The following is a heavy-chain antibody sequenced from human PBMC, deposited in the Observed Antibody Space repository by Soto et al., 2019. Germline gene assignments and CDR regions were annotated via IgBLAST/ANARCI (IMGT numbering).Heavy chain of an antibody. CDR2: IYHSGST. CDR3: ARFHDFWSGERYNWFDP. V-gene: IGHV4-30-2*01. D-gene: IGHD3-3*01. CDR1: GGSISSGGYS. J-gene: IGHJ5*02. Sequence: QLQLQESGSGLVKPSQTLSLTCAVSGGSISSGGYSWSWIRQPPGKGLEWIGYIYHSGSTYYNPSLQSRVTTSVDRSKNQSSLKLSSVTAADTAVYYCARFHDFWSGERYNWFDPWGQGTLVTVSS.